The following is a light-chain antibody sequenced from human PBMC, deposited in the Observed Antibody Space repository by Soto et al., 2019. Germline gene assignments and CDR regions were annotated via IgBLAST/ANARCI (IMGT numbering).Light chain of an antibody. CDR2: AAS. CDR3: QQGYSTPWT. CDR1: QSISSY. J-gene: IGKJ1*01. Sequence: DIQMTQSPSSLSASVGDRVTITCRASQSISSYLHWYQQKPGKAPKLLIYAASNLQTGVPSRFSASGSGKDFTLTLNSLKPQDFATYYCQQGYSTPWTLGQGTNVDIK. V-gene: IGKV1-39*01.